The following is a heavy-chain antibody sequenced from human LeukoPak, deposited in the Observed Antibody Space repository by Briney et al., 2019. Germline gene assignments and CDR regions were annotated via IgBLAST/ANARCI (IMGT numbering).Heavy chain of an antibody. CDR1: GGSISSGGYY. CDR2: IYYSGST. V-gene: IGHV4-31*03. J-gene: IGHJ6*02. D-gene: IGHD2-2*01. Sequence: SETLSLTCTVSGGSISSGGYYWSWIRQHPGKGLEWIGYIYYSGSTYYNPSLKSRVTISVDTSKNQFSLKLSSVTAANTAVYYCARGIGYCSSTSCLGFDYYYGMDVWGQGTTVTVSS. CDR3: ARGIGYCSSTSCLGFDYYYGMDV.